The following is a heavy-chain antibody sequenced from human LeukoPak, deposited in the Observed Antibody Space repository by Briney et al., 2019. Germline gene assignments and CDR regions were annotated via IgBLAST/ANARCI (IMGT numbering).Heavy chain of an antibody. CDR1: GGTFSSYA. J-gene: IGHJ6*03. Sequence: SVKVSCKASGGTFSSYAISWVRQAPGQGLEWMGGIIPIFGTANYAQKFQGRVTITADESTSTAYMELSSLRSEDTAVYYCARGKTYYDILTGYYRYYYYYMDVWGKGTTVTISS. D-gene: IGHD3-9*01. CDR2: IIPIFGTA. CDR3: ARGKTYYDILTGYYRYYYYYMDV. V-gene: IGHV1-69*13.